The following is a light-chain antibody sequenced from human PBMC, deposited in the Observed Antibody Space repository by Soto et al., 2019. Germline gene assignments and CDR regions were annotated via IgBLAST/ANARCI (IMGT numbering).Light chain of an antibody. CDR1: SSNIGAGYD. V-gene: IGLV1-40*01. Sequence: QSVLTQPPSVSGAPGQRVTISCTGSSSNIGAGYDVHWYQRLPGTAPKLLIYGNSNRPSGVPDRFSGSKSGTSASLAITGLQAEDEADYYCQSYDSSLSWVFGTGTKLAVL. CDR2: GNS. J-gene: IGLJ1*01. CDR3: QSYDSSLSWV.